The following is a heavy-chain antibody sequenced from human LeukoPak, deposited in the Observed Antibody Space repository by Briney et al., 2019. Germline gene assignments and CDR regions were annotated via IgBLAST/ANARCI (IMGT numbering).Heavy chain of an antibody. D-gene: IGHD3-9*01. CDR2: IYHSGST. CDR1: GGSISSSNW. J-gene: IGHJ4*02. CDR3: ASRPYYDILTGYYIYTPFDY. V-gene: IGHV4-4*02. Sequence: SETLSLTCTVSGGSISSSNWWSWVRQPPGKGLEWIGEIYHSGSTNYNPSLKSRVTISVDTSKNQFSLKLSSVTAADTAVYYCASRPYYDILTGYYIYTPFDYWGQGTLVTVSS.